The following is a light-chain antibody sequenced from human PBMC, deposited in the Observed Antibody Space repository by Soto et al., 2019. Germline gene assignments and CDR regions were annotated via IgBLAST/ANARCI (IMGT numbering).Light chain of an antibody. J-gene: IGKJ1*01. Sequence: EIVLTQSPGTLSLSPGERATLSCRASQSITNNYVAWYQQRPAQPPRLLVYGASSRAIGISDRFSGSGSGTDFSLTISRLEPEDFAEHFCQQYGNSPWTFGQGTKVQI. CDR2: GAS. CDR1: QSITNNY. V-gene: IGKV3-20*01. CDR3: QQYGNSPWT.